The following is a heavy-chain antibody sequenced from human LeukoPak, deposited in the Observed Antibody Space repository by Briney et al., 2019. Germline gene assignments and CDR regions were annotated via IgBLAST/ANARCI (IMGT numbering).Heavy chain of an antibody. CDR2: IILIFGTA. J-gene: IGHJ6*04. CDR1: GGTFSSYA. D-gene: IGHD3-9*01. V-gene: IGHV1-69*13. Sequence: ASVKVSRKASGGTFSSYAISWVRQAPGLGLEWMGGIILIFGTANYAQKFQGRVTITADESTSTAYMELSSLRSEDTAVYYCASSIYDILTGYYPHYYYYGMDVWGKGTTVTVSS. CDR3: ASSIYDILTGYYPHYYYYGMDV.